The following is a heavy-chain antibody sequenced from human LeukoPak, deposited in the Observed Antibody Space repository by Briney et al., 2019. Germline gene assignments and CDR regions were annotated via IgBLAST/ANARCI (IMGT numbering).Heavy chain of an antibody. Sequence: GASVKVSCKASGYTFTSYDINWVRQATGQGLEWMGWMNPNSGNTGYAQKFQGRVTMTRNTSISTAYMELSSLRSEDTAVYYCARGREYYYYMDVWGKGTTVTISS. J-gene: IGHJ6*03. V-gene: IGHV1-8*01. CDR1: GYTFTSYD. CDR2: MNPNSGNT. CDR3: ARGREYYYYMDV. D-gene: IGHD1-26*01.